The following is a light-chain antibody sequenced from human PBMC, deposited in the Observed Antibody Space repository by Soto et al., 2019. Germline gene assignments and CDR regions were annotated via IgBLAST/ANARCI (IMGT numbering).Light chain of an antibody. Sequence: EVVMTQSPSTLSVSPGDGATLSCRASQGIGDTLAWYQHKPGQTPRLLIYDTSTRATGVPARFSGSRAGTADSLTIISLQSEDFAVYYCQRYNNWPLTFGGGTKVESK. V-gene: IGKV3-15*01. J-gene: IGKJ4*01. CDR2: DTS. CDR1: QGIGDT. CDR3: QRYNNWPLT.